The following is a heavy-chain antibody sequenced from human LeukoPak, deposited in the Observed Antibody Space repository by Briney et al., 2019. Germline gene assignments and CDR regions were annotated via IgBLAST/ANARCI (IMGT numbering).Heavy chain of an antibody. Sequence: GGSLRLSCAASGFTFISYGMHWVRQAPGKGLEWVSNISGSGSGGSTYYADSVKGRFTISRDNSKNTLYLQMNSLRAEDTAVYYCAKSGYNRFDYWGQGTLVTVSS. J-gene: IGHJ4*02. CDR1: GFTFISYG. CDR2: ISGSGSGGST. V-gene: IGHV3-23*01. D-gene: IGHD5-24*01. CDR3: AKSGYNRFDY.